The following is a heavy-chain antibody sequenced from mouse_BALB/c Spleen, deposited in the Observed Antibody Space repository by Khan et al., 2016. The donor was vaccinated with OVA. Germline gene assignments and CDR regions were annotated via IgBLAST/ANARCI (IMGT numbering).Heavy chain of an antibody. CDR1: GYTFTNYW. D-gene: IGHD2-2*01. V-gene: IGHV1-5*01. J-gene: IGHJ2*01. CDR2: IFPGNSDT. Sequence: VQLQQSGTVLARPGASVKMSCKASGYTFTNYWMHWVKQRPGQGLEWIGTIFPGNSDTNYNQKFTGKANLTAVTYTSNVYMEPSSLTNEDSAVYYCARNGFCSDEVWDYWGQGTTLTVSS. CDR3: ARNGFCSDEVWDY.